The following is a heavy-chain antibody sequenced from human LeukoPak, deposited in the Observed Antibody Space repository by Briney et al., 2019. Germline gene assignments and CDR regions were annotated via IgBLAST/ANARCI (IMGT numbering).Heavy chain of an antibody. V-gene: IGHV4-59*11. J-gene: IGHJ3*02. Sequence: SETLSLTCTVSGGAISSHYWSWIRQPPGKGPEWIGYLYYSGSTNYNPSLKSRATISVDKSKNQFSLKLSSVTAADTAVYYCARGAARIAFDIWGQGTMVTVSS. D-gene: IGHD6-6*01. CDR1: GGAISSHY. CDR2: LYYSGST. CDR3: ARGAARIAFDI.